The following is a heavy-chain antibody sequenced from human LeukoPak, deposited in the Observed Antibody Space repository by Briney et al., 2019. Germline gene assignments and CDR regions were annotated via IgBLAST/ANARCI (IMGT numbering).Heavy chain of an antibody. CDR1: GGSISSGDYY. Sequence: SETLSLTCTVSGGSISSGDYYWSWIRQPPGKGLEWIAYMYYSGRTYYNPSLKSPVTMSADTSKNHLSLKLSSVTAADTAVYYCARPYYYDSRIDPWGQGILVTVSS. D-gene: IGHD3-22*01. CDR3: ARPYYYDSRIDP. J-gene: IGHJ5*02. V-gene: IGHV4-30-4*01. CDR2: MYYSGRT.